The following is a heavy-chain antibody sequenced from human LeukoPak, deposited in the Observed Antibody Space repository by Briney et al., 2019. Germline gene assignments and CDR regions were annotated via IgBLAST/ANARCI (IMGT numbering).Heavy chain of an antibody. V-gene: IGHV4-4*07. Sequence: SETLSLTCTVSDGSISSHYWSWIRQPAGKGLEWIGRIHTSGSTNYNPSLKSRVTMSVDTSKNQFSLKPNSVTAADTAVYYCAREISGWLRPFDHWGQGTLVTVSS. CDR2: IHTSGST. CDR1: DGSISSHY. D-gene: IGHD6-19*01. CDR3: AREISGWLRPFDH. J-gene: IGHJ4*02.